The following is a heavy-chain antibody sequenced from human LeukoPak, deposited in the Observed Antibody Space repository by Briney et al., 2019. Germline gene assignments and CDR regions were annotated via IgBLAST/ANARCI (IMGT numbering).Heavy chain of an antibody. CDR3: ARGQSTMVYFDY. D-gene: IGHD3-10*01. Sequence: SETLSLTCAVYGGSFSGHYWSWIRQPPGKGLEWIGEINHSGSTNYNPSLKSRVTISVDTSKNQFSLKLSSVTAADTAVYYCARGQSTMVYFDYWGQGTLVTVSS. J-gene: IGHJ4*02. V-gene: IGHV4-34*01. CDR1: GGSFSGHY. CDR2: INHSGST.